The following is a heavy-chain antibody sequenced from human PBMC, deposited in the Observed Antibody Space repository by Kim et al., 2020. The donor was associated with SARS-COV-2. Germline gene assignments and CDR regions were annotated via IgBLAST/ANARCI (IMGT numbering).Heavy chain of an antibody. V-gene: IGHV1-18*01. CDR3: ASSRRIYFDSGDEAFDI. D-gene: IGHD3-9*01. CDR2: ISAYNGNT. J-gene: IGHJ3*02. Sequence: ASVKVSCKASGYTFTSYGISWVRQAPGQGLEWMGWISAYNGNTNYAQKLQGRVTMTTDTSTSTAYMELRSLRSDDTAVYYCASSRRIYFDSGDEAFDIWGQGTMVTVSS. CDR1: GYTFTSYG.